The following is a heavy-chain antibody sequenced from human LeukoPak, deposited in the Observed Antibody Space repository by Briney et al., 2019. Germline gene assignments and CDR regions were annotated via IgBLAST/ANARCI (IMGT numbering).Heavy chain of an antibody. CDR1: GFTLINAW. CDR2: IKSKRDGGTG. D-gene: IGHD3-16*01. V-gene: IGHV3-15*01. J-gene: IGHJ4*02. CDR3: TTGSLTTFTSAEDH. Sequence: GGPLRLPCGASGFTLINAWMRWVRQAPGKGLEWVGRIKSKRDGGTGDYAAPVKGRFTMSRDDSKNTLYLQMNSLKTEDTAVYYCTTGSLTTFTSAEDHWGQGTLVTVSS.